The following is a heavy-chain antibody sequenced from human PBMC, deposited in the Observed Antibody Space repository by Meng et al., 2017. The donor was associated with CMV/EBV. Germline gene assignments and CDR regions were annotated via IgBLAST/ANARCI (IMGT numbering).Heavy chain of an antibody. CDR1: GFTFRSYS. D-gene: IGHD3-3*01. CDR2: ISSSSSYI. Sequence: GESLKISCAASGFTFRSYSMNWVRQAQGKGLEWVSSISSSSSYIYYADSVKGRFTISRDNAKNSLYLQMNSLRAEDTAVYYCARTYYDFWSGYSEGAFDIWGRGTMVTVSS. J-gene: IGHJ3*02. CDR3: ARTYYDFWSGYSEGAFDI. V-gene: IGHV3-21*01.